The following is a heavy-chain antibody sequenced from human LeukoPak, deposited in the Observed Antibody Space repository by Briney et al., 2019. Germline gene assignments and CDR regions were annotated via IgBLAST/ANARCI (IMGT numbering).Heavy chain of an antibody. V-gene: IGHV5-51*01. Sequence: GESLKISCKGSGYSFTSYWIGWVRQMPGKGLEWMGIVYPGDSDTRYSPSFQGQVTISADKSISTAYLQWSSLKASDTAMYYCASQTRRYSYGMDVWGQGTTVTVSS. J-gene: IGHJ6*02. CDR1: GYSFTSYW. CDR2: VYPGDSDT. CDR3: ASQTRRYSYGMDV.